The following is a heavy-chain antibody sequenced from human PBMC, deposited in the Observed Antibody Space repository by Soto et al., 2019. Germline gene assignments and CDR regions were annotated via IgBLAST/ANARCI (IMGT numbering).Heavy chain of an antibody. Sequence: GASVRVSRKASGSTFSSYAISWVRQAPGQGVAWMGGIIPIFGTANYAQKFQGRVTITADESTSTAYMELSSLRSEDTAVYYRARDCTNGVCAVSYYYGMDVWGQGTTVTVSS. CDR1: GSTFSSYA. D-gene: IGHD2-8*01. J-gene: IGHJ6*02. CDR2: IIPIFGTA. CDR3: ARDCTNGVCAVSYYYGMDV. V-gene: IGHV1-69*13.